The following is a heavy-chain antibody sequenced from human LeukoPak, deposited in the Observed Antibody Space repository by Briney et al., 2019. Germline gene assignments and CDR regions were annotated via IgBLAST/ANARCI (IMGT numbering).Heavy chain of an antibody. V-gene: IGHV3-33*01. Sequence: GGSLRLSCAASGLTFSSYGMHWVRQAPGKGLEWVAVIWYDGSNKYSADSVKGRFTISRDNSKNTLYLQMNSLRAEDTAVYYCAQYYYDSSGYYTLDYWGQGTLVTVSS. CDR1: GLTFSSYG. CDR3: AQYYYDSSGYYTLDY. CDR2: IWYDGSNK. J-gene: IGHJ4*02. D-gene: IGHD3-22*01.